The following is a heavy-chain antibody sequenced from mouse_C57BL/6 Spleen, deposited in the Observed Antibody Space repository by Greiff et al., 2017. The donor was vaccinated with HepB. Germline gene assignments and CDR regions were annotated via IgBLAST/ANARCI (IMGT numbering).Heavy chain of an antibody. CDR1: GFTFSSYA. Sequence: EVMLVESGEGLVKPGGSLKLSCAASGFTFSSYAMSWVRQTPEKRLEWVAYISSGGDYIYYADTVKGRFTISRDNARNTLYLQMSSLKSEDTAMYYCTRDHGYDYSYAMDYWGQGTSVTVSS. J-gene: IGHJ4*01. CDR2: ISSGGDYI. V-gene: IGHV5-9-1*02. D-gene: IGHD2-4*01. CDR3: TRDHGYDYSYAMDY.